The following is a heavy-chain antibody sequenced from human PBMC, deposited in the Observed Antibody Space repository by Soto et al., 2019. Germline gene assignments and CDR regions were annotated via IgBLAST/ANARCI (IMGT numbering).Heavy chain of an antibody. CDR3: ARSGPAAADPNGYYFDY. Sequence: GGSLRLSCAASGFTFSSYGMHWVRQAPGKGLEWVAVIWYDGSNKYYADSVKGRFTISRDNSKNTLYLQMNSLRAEDTAVYYCARSGPAAADPNGYYFDYWGQGTLVTVSS. D-gene: IGHD6-13*01. CDR2: IWYDGSNK. V-gene: IGHV3-33*01. CDR1: GFTFSSYG. J-gene: IGHJ4*02.